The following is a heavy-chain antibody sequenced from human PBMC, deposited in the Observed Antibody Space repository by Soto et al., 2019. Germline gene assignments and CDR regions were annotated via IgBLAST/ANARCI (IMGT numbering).Heavy chain of an antibody. D-gene: IGHD2-2*01. CDR2: IWYDGSNK. J-gene: IGHJ6*03. CDR1: GFTFSSYG. Sequence: QVQLVESGGGVVQPGRSLRLSCAASGFTFSSYGMHWVRQAPGKGLEWAAVIWYDGSNKYYADSVKGRFTISRDNSKNTLYLQMNSLRAEDTAVYYCARGGCSSTSCYYYYYYMDVWGKGTTVTVSS. CDR3: ARGGCSSTSCYYYYYYMDV. V-gene: IGHV3-33*01.